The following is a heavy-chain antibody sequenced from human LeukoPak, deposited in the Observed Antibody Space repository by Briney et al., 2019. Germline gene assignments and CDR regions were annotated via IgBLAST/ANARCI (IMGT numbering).Heavy chain of an antibody. Sequence: ASVKVSCKASGYTFTSYDINWVRQATGQGLEWMGWMNPNSGNTGYAQKFQGRVTMTRNTSISTAYMELSSLRSEGTAVYYCARGRGDGYNLYYYYMDVWGKGTTVTVSS. J-gene: IGHJ6*03. D-gene: IGHD5-24*01. V-gene: IGHV1-8*01. CDR2: MNPNSGNT. CDR1: GYTFTSYD. CDR3: ARGRGDGYNLYYYYMDV.